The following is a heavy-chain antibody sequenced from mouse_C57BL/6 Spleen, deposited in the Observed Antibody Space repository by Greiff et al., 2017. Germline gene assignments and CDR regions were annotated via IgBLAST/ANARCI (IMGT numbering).Heavy chain of an antibody. D-gene: IGHD2-2*01. CDR3: ARGGYYSYFDV. J-gene: IGHJ1*03. CDR2: IDPSDSET. CDR1: GYTFTSYW. Sequence: VQLEQPGAELVRPGSSVKLSCMASGYTFTSYWMHWVKQRPIQGLEWIGNIDPSDSETHYNQKFKDKATLTVDKSSSTAYMQLSSLTSEDSAVYYCARGGYYSYFDVWGTGTTVTVAS. V-gene: IGHV1-52*01.